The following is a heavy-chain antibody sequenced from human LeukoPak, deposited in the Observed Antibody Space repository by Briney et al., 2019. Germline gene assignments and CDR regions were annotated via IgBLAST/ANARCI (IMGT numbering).Heavy chain of an antibody. CDR2: IKQDGSEK. J-gene: IGHJ4*02. Sequence: GGSLRLSCVASGFTFSSRDWMTWVRQAPGKGLEWVANIKQDGSEKYSVDSVKGRFTISRDNAKTSLYLQMNTLRAEDTAVYYCARHLSGVTGYTYGRGIDYWGQGTLVTVSS. CDR1: GFTFSSRDW. CDR3: ARHLSGVTGYTYGRGIDY. V-gene: IGHV3-7*01. D-gene: IGHD5-18*01.